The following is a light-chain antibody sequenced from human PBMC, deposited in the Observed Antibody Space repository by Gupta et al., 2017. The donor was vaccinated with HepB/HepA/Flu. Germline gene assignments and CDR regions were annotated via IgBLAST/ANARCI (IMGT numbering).Light chain of an antibody. CDR1: QSITKN. Sequence: EMVMTQSPATLSVSPGDTATLSCRASQSITKNLAWYQQKPGQPPRLLIYDASTRATGIPARFSGSGSGTEFTLTISSLQAEDFVVYYCQEYNKRARPFGRGTNV. CDR3: QEYNKRARP. J-gene: IGKJ4*01. V-gene: IGKV3-15*01. CDR2: DAS.